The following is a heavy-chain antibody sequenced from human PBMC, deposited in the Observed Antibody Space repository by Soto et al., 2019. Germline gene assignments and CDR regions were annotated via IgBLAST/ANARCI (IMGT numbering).Heavy chain of an antibody. CDR1: GGSISNYY. J-gene: IGHJ6*02. D-gene: IGHD3-10*01. CDR2: VHDSWGS. V-gene: IGHV4-59*08. CDR3: ARQGFGTPHGLVDV. Sequence: PSETLSLTCTVSGGSISNYYWSWFRKTPGKGLEWIGYVHDSWGSNYNPSLKSRVAISLDTSKSQFSLKLTSVTATDTAVYYCARQGFGTPHGLVDVWGQGTTVTVSS.